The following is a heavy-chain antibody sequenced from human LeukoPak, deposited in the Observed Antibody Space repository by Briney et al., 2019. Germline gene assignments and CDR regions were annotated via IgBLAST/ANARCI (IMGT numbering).Heavy chain of an antibody. CDR1: GYTFTGYY. D-gene: IGHD4-17*01. J-gene: IGHJ4*02. V-gene: IGHV1-2*02. Sequence: ASVKVSCKASGYTFTGYYMHWVRQAPGQGPEWMGWINPNSGGTNYAQKFRGRVTMTRDTSISTAYMELSRLRSDDTAVYYCARVDGDYGDYIDYWGQGTLVTVSS. CDR2: INPNSGGT. CDR3: ARVDGDYGDYIDY.